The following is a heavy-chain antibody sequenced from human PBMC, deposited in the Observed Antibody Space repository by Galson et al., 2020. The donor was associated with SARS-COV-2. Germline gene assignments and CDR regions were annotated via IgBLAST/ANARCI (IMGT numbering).Heavy chain of an antibody. J-gene: IGHJ6*02. CDR2: INHRGSP. CDR3: AKRNALVWFGKLLLSNYNYGMDV. Sequence: SETLSLTCAVYGGSFSGYYWTWIRQPPGKGLEWIWEINHRGSPKYKPSLKSRVTRSGDTSKNQFSLKLSSVTASDTGVYYCAKRNALVWFGKLLLSNYNYGMDVCGQGTTVTVSS. V-gene: IGHV4-34*01. D-gene: IGHD3-10*01. CDR1: GGSFSGYY.